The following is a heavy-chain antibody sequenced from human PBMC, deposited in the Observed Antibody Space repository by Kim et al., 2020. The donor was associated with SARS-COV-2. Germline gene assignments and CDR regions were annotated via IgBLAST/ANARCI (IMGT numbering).Heavy chain of an antibody. D-gene: IGHD3-3*01. CDR2: INHSGST. Sequence: SETLSLTCAVYGGSFSGYYWSWIRQPPGKGLEWIGEINHSGSTNYNPSLKSRVTISVDTSKNQFSLKLSSVTAADTAVYYCARANGFREVYDFWSGYRPPFDYWGQGTLVTVSS. V-gene: IGHV4-34*01. CDR1: GGSFSGYY. CDR3: ARANGFREVYDFWSGYRPPFDY. J-gene: IGHJ4*02.